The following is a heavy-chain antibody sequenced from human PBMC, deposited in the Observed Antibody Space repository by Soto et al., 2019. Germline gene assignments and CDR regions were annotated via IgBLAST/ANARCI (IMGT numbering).Heavy chain of an antibody. Sequence: EVQLVESGGGLVQPGGSLKLSCAASGFTFSGSAMHWVRQASGKGLEWVGRIRSKANSYATAYAASVKGRFTISRDDSKNTAYLQMNSLKTEDTAVYYCTRHGSPVGYWGQGTLVTVSS. J-gene: IGHJ4*02. CDR2: IRSKANSYAT. V-gene: IGHV3-73*02. D-gene: IGHD1-26*01. CDR3: TRHGSPVGY. CDR1: GFTFSGSA.